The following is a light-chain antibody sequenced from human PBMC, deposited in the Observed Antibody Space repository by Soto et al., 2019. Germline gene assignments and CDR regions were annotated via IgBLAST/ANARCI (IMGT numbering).Light chain of an antibody. J-gene: IGKJ1*01. CDR3: QQYDSSPWT. CDR1: QSIGSSY. CDR2: GAS. V-gene: IGKV3-20*01. Sequence: EIVLTQSPGTLSLSPGERGTLSCRASQSIGSSYLAWYQQRSGQAPRLLIYGASNRATGIPDRFSGSGFGTDFTLTINRLEPEDFALYFCQQYDSSPWTFGQGTKVEIK.